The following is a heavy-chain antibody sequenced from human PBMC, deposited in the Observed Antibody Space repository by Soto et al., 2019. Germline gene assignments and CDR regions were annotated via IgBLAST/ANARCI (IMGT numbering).Heavy chain of an antibody. Sequence: PSETLSLTCTVSGGSISSGGYYWNWIRQPPGKGLEWIGYIHHTGGTFYNPSLESRVTISRDVSKNQFSLKMTSVTAANTAYVELSSLTSEDAAVYFCARYTSAYNAFDYWGQGTQVTVSS. D-gene: IGHD3-22*01. CDR3: SSLTSEDAAVYFCARYTSAYNAFDY. CDR1: GGSISSGGYY. J-gene: IGHJ4*02. V-gene: IGHV4-30-2*01. CDR2: IHHTGGT.